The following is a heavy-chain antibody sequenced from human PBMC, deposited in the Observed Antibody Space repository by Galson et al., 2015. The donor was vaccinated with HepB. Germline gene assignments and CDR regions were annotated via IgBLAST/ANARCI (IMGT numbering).Heavy chain of an antibody. J-gene: IGHJ6*02. V-gene: IGHV3-74*01. CDR1: GFTFSSYW. D-gene: IGHD3-9*01. Sequence: SLRLSCAASGFTFSSYWMHWVRQAPGKGLVWVSRINSDGSSTSYADSVKGRFTISRDDAKKSLYLQMNSLRADDTAVYYCARTGDYYYDIDVWGQGTTVTVSS. CDR3: ARTGDYYYDIDV. CDR2: INSDGSST.